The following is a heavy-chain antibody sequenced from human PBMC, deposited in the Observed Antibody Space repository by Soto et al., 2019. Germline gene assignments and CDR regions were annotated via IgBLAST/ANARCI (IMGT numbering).Heavy chain of an antibody. J-gene: IGHJ5*02. CDR2: MNPNSGDT. Sequence: QVQLVQSGAEVKKPGASVKVSCKASGSTFTSYDINWVRQAPGQGLEYLGWMNPNSGDTAYVQKFQGRLTMTWDTSITTAYMELSGLRSEDTALYFCARGVKYGAYSRWFDPWGQGTLVTVSS. CDR3: ARGVKYGAYSRWFDP. CDR1: GSTFTSYD. V-gene: IGHV1-8*01. D-gene: IGHD4-17*01.